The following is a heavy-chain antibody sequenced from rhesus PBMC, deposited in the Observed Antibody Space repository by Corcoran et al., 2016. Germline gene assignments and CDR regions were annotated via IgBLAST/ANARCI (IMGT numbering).Heavy chain of an antibody. CDR3: ARREVDNSLDV. J-gene: IGHJ5-2*02. Sequence: QVQLQESGPGLLKPSETLSLTCAVSGGSISSSYWWSWIRPSPGKGLGWIGYVDGGSRSTNYNPSLKSRVTISTDTSKNQFSLKLSSVTAADTAVYYCARREVDNSLDVWGRGVLVTVSS. CDR2: VDGGSRST. CDR1: GGSISSSYW. V-gene: IGHV4S18*01.